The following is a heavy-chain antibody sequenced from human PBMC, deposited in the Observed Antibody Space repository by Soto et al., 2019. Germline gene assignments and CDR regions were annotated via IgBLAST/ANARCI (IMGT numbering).Heavy chain of an antibody. CDR2: ISGSGGAT. J-gene: IGHJ6*02. V-gene: IGHV3-23*01. D-gene: IGHD2-8*01. CDR1: GFTFYTYA. CDR3: AKARTHSLYAMDV. Sequence: EVQLLESGGGLVQPGGSLRLSCAASGFTFYTYAMNWVRQAPGKGLEWVSAISGSGGATYYADSVKGRFTISRDNSKSTLYLQLSSLRAEDTAAYYCAKARTHSLYAMDVWGQGTTVTVSS.